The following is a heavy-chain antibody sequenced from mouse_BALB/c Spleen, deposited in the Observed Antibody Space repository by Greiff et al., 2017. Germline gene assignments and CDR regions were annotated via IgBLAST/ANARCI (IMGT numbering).Heavy chain of an antibody. D-gene: IGHD1-1*02. Sequence: EVMLVESGGGLVKPGGSLKLSCAASGFTFSSYTMSWVRQTPEKRLEWVATISSGGGNTYYPDSVKGRFTISRDNAKNNLYLQMSSLRSEDTALYYCARFGGNYRGAMDYWGQGTSVTVSS. CDR1: GFTFSSYT. J-gene: IGHJ4*01. CDR3: ARFGGNYRGAMDY. V-gene: IGHV5-9*03. CDR2: ISSGGGNT.